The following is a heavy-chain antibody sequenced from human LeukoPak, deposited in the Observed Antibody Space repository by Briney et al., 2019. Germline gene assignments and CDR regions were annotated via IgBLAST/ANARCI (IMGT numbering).Heavy chain of an antibody. CDR1: GFSFSSYW. Sequence: GGSLRLSCAASGFSFSSYWMHWVRQAPGKGLVWVARISPDGSSALSADSVRGRFTISRDNADNTLYLQLDSLRAEDTAVYYCARVSFCPRCHFDYWGQGTLVTVSS. CDR2: ISPDGSSA. J-gene: IGHJ4*02. CDR3: ARVSFCPRCHFDY. V-gene: IGHV3-74*03. D-gene: IGHD2/OR15-2a*01.